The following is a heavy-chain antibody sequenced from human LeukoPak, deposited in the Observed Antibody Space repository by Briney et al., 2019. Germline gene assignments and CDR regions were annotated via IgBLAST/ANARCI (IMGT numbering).Heavy chain of an antibody. CDR3: ARDRYYYDSSGYIRMDV. J-gene: IGHJ6*03. CDR2: MSYSGNI. D-gene: IGHD3-22*01. V-gene: IGHV4-39*07. CDR1: AASLSSNDYF. Sequence: SETLSLTCTVSAASLSSNDYFWGWIRQPPGKGLEWIGSMSYSGNINYNPSLKSRVTISIDTSKNQFSLKLSSVTAADTAVYYCARDRYYYDSSGYIRMDVWGKGTTVTISS.